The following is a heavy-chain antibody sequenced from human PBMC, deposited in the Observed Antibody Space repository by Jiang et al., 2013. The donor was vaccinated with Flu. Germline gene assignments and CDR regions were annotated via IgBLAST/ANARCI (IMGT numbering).Heavy chain of an antibody. V-gene: IGHV1-2*06. D-gene: IGHD6-13*01. Sequence: VKVSCQASGYTFTDYFIHWVRQAPGQGLEWMGRINPNTGVTNYARKFRDRVTLNRDTSISTAYMELIGLQSDDAAVFYCAREAGGTNTYYFDSWGQGTLVTVSS. J-gene: IGHJ4*02. CDR2: INPNTGVT. CDR3: AREAGGTNTYYFDS. CDR1: GYTFTDYF.